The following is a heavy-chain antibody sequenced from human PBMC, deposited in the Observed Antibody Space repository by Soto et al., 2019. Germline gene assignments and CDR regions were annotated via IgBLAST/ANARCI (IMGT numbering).Heavy chain of an antibody. Sequence: ASVKVSCKTSGYTFTSYAMHWVRQAPGQRLEWMGWINAGNGNTKYSQKFQGRVTFTRDTSASTAYMELSSLRSEDTAVYYCARDLLNYYDSRGYWDGWFDPWGQGTLVTVSS. J-gene: IGHJ5*02. V-gene: IGHV1-3*01. D-gene: IGHD3-22*01. CDR2: INAGNGNT. CDR3: ARDLLNYYDSRGYWDGWFDP. CDR1: GYTFTSYA.